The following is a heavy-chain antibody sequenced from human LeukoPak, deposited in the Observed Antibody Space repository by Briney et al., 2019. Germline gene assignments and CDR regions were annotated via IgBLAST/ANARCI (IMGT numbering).Heavy chain of an antibody. CDR1: DGSINGYY. CDR2: IYYTGST. CDR3: AREDGTAMDNAFDI. V-gene: IGHV4-59*12. Sequence: SETLSLTCTVSDGSINGYYWSWIRQSPGKGLESLGYIYYTGSTNYNPSLKSRVTISVDTSKNQFSLKLTSVTAADTAVYYCAREDGTAMDNAFDIWSQGTMVTVSS. D-gene: IGHD5-18*01. J-gene: IGHJ3*02.